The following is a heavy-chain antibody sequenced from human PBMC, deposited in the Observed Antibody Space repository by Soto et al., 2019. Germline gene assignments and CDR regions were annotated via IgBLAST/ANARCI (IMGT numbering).Heavy chain of an antibody. Sequence: GGSLRLSCAASGFTFSDYGIDWIRQAPGKGLDWVSAISGSGGSTYYADSVKGRFTISXXXXNXXXYXQXXXLXAXDTAAYYCAKDLWPVTTVDFDSWGQGALVTVSS. CDR3: AKDLWPVTTVDFDS. V-gene: IGHV3-23*01. D-gene: IGHD4-17*01. CDR1: GFTFSDYG. J-gene: IGHJ4*02. CDR2: ISGSGGST.